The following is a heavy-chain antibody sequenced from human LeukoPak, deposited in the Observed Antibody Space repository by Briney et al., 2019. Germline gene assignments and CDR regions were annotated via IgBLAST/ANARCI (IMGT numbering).Heavy chain of an antibody. CDR2: IKLDGSEK. V-gene: IGHV3-7*01. CDR1: GFAFSAYW. Sequence: GGSLRLSCAASGFAFSAYWMTWIRQAPGKGLEWVANIKLDGSEKYYVDSVQGRFTISRDNARNSLYLQMNSLRAEDTAVYYCARHPEEYSSNFLDYWGQGTLVTVSS. D-gene: IGHD6-6*01. J-gene: IGHJ4*02. CDR3: ARHPEEYSSNFLDY.